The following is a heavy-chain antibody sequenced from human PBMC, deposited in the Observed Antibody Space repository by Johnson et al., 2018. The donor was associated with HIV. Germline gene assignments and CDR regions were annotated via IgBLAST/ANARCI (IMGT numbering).Heavy chain of an antibody. CDR2: ISYDGSNN. CDR3: ARSKACSVGTCPDGLDI. V-gene: IGHV3-30*04. CDR1: GFTFSSYA. D-gene: IGHD2-15*01. J-gene: IGHJ3*02. Sequence: VQLVESGGGVVPPGRSLRLSCAASGFTFSSYAMHWVRQAPGKGLEWVAVISYDGSNNYYADSVKGRFTISRDNSKNTLYLQMNSLQSEDNAVCSCARSKACSVGTCPDGLDILGQGTMVIVSS.